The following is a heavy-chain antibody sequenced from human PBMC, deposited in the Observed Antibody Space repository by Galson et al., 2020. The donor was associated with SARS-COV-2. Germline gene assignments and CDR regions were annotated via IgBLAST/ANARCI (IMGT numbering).Heavy chain of an antibody. Sequence: SLKISCAASGFIFDDYAMHWVRQAPGKGLEWVSSISWNSANIGYADSVEGRFTISRDSAKNSVYLQMTSLRDDDTALYYCAKGNSGFYDRNKNDIYHFDSWGQGALVTVSS. CDR2: ISWNSANI. V-gene: IGHV3-9*01. J-gene: IGHJ4*02. CDR3: AKGNSGFYDRNKNDIYHFDS. D-gene: IGHD3-10*02. CDR1: GFIFDDYA.